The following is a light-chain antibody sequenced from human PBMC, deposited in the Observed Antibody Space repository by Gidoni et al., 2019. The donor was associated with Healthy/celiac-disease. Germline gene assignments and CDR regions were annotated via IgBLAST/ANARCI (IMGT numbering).Light chain of an antibody. Sequence: EIVLTQSPATLSLSPGERATLSCRASQSVSSYLAWYQQKPGQAPRPLIYDASNRATGIPARFSGSGSGTDFTLTISSLEPEDFAVYYCQQRSNWPPYTFXXXTKLEIK. CDR3: QQRSNWPPYT. V-gene: IGKV3-11*01. J-gene: IGKJ2*01. CDR1: QSVSSY. CDR2: DAS.